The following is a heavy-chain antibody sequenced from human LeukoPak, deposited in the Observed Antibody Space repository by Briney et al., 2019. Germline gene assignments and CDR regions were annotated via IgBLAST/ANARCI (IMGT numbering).Heavy chain of an antibody. D-gene: IGHD3-22*01. J-gene: IGHJ4*02. V-gene: IGHV3-74*01. CDR3: AKPPYYYDSSGYYPGGFDY. Sequence: GGSLRLSCVASGFTFSSYRMHWVRQAPGKGLVWASRINGDGSSATYADSVKGRFTISRDNSKNTLYLQMNSLRAEDTAVYYCAKPPYYYDSSGYYPGGFDYWGQGTLVTVSS. CDR1: GFTFSSYR. CDR2: INGDGSSA.